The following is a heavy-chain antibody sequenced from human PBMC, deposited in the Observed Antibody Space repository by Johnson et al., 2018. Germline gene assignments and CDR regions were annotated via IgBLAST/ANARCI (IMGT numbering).Heavy chain of an antibody. D-gene: IGHD3-22*01. V-gene: IGHV3-33*08. CDR1: DFTFSSFW. CDR3: TRTYDYDSRGYDIPDAFDI. Sequence: QVQLVESGGGLVQPGGSLRLSCEASDFTFSSFWMSWVRKAPGKGLAWLAVLWYDGNNKYYADFVKGRFTISRDNSKNTLYLQMISRRAEDTAVYYCTRTYDYDSRGYDIPDAFDIWGQWTMVTVSS. CDR2: LWYDGNNK. J-gene: IGHJ3*02.